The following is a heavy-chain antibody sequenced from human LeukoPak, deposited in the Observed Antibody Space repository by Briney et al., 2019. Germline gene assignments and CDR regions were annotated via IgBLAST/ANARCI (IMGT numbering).Heavy chain of an antibody. V-gene: IGHV1-69*05. CDR3: ARAPRDFWSGYRNWFHP. CDR2: IIPIFGTA. Sequence: ASVKVSCKASGGTFSSYAISWVRQAPGQGLEWMGGIIPIFGTANYAQKFQGRVTITTDESTSTAYMELSSLRSEDTAVYYCARAPRDFWSGYRNWFHPWGQGTLVTVSS. D-gene: IGHD3-3*01. J-gene: IGHJ5*02. CDR1: GGTFSSYA.